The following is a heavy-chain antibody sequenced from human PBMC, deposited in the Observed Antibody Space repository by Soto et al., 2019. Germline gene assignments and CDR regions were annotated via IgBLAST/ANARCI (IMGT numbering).Heavy chain of an antibody. Sequence: QLQLQESGPGLVKPSETLSLTCTVSGGSISSSSYYWGWIRQPPGKGLEWIGSIYYSGSTYYNPSLKSRVTISVDTSKNQFSLKLSSVTAADTAVYYCASRYQLLLSEHDYWGQGTLVTVSS. D-gene: IGHD2-2*01. CDR1: GGSISSSSYY. J-gene: IGHJ4*02. V-gene: IGHV4-39*01. CDR2: IYYSGST. CDR3: ASRYQLLLSEHDY.